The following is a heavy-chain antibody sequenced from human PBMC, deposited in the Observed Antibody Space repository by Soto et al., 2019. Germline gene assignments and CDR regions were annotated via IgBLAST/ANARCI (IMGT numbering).Heavy chain of an antibody. V-gene: IGHV3-23*01. CDR2: FSGSYSNT. Sequence: PGGSLRLSCAASGFTFSTYAMSWVRQAPAKGLEWVSSFSGSYSNTYYADSVKGRFTISRDNFKNTLYLHMNSLSADDTAVYYCATIMTLGGIVYWGQGTLVTVSS. CDR1: GFTFSTYA. CDR3: ATIMTLGGIVY. D-gene: IGHD2-15*01. J-gene: IGHJ4*02.